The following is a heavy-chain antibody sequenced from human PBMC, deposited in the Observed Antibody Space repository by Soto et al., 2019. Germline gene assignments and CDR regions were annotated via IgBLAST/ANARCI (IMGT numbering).Heavy chain of an antibody. CDR1: VFTFSSYA. J-gene: IGHJ6*02. CDR3: ATPHCSSTSCSPMDV. V-gene: IGHV3-23*01. CDR2: ISGSGGST. Sequence: RWSLRLSCSASVFTFSSYAMSWFRQAPGKGLEWVSAISGSGGSTYYADSVKGRFTISRDNSKNTLYLQMNSLRAEDTAVYYCATPHCSSTSCSPMDVWGQGTTVTVSS. D-gene: IGHD2-2*01.